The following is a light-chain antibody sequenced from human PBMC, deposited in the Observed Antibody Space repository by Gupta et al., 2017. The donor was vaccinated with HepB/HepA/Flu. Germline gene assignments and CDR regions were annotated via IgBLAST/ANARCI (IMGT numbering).Light chain of an antibody. CDR1: QSVSSN. Sequence: EIVMTQSPATLSVSPGDRATLSCRASQSVSSNLAWYQQKPRQTPRLLIYCASTRAPGIPARWCGRGCGEEVTLTISSRQTEDFAVYYCQHKYFWASLTFGQGTELEIK. V-gene: IGKV3-15*01. CDR3: QHKYFWASLT. J-gene: IGKJ2*01. CDR2: CAS.